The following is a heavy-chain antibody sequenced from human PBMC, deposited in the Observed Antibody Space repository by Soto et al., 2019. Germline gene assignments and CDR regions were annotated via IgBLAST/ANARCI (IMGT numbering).Heavy chain of an antibody. CDR1: GFTFSTYN. J-gene: IGHJ6*02. D-gene: IGHD3-3*01. CDR3: ARDFLTLQTYYDFWSGYYYYYGMDV. Sequence: GGSLRLSCAASGFTFSTYNMVWVRQAPGKGLEWVAVISYDGSNKYYADSVKGRFTISRDNSKNTLYLQMNSLRAEDTAVYYCARDFLTLQTYYDFWSGYYYYYGMDVWGQGTTVTVSS. CDR2: ISYDGSNK. V-gene: IGHV3-30*19.